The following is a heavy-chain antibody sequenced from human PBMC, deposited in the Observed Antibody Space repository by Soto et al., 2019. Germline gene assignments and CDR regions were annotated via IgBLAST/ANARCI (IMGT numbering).Heavy chain of an antibody. D-gene: IGHD4-17*01. V-gene: IGHV3-30*18. CDR1: GFTFSSYG. Sequence: GGSLRLSCAASGFTFSSYGMHWVRQAPGKGLEWVAVISYDGSNKYYADSVKGRFTISRDNSKNTLYLQMNSLRAEDTAVYYCAKDRDRLRYGEYHFDYWGQGTLVPVSS. J-gene: IGHJ4*02. CDR3: AKDRDRLRYGEYHFDY. CDR2: ISYDGSNK.